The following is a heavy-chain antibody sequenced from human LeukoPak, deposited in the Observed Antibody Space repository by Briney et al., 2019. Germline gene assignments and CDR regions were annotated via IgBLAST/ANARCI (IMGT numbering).Heavy chain of an antibody. CDR3: AREGTIFGVVKIDY. J-gene: IGHJ4*02. V-gene: IGHV7-4-1*02. CDR1: GYTFTSYA. D-gene: IGHD3-3*01. Sequence: ASVTVSCKASGYTFTSYAMNWVRQAPGQGLEWMGWINTNTGNPTYAQGSTGRFVFSLDTSVSTAYLQISSLKAEDTAVYYCAREGTIFGVVKIDYWGQGTLVTVSS. CDR2: INTNTGNP.